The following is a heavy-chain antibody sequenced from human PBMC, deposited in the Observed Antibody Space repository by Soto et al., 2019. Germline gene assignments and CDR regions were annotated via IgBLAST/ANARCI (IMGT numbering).Heavy chain of an antibody. CDR2: ISSSSSTI. Sequence: GGSLRLSCAASGFTFSTYSMNWVRQAPGKGLEWVSYISSSSSTIFYTDSVKGRFTVSRDNAKNSLYLQMDSLRAEDTALYYCARGPTGKLDYWGQGTPVTVSS. V-gene: IGHV3-48*01. CDR3: ARGPTGKLDY. CDR1: GFTFSTYS. D-gene: IGHD4-17*01. J-gene: IGHJ4*02.